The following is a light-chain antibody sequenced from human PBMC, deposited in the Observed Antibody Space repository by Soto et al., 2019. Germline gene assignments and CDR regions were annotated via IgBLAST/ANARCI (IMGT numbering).Light chain of an antibody. CDR3: QQLRAYPHT. V-gene: IGKV1-9*01. CDR1: QTINNY. Sequence: DIQLTQSPPFLSASVGDRVTVTCRASQTINNYLAWFRKKEGKAPEFLIYPASTLQGGVPSRFSGHGFGINFTLTISSLPPEDFATYYCQQLRAYPHTFGQGTTLDIK. J-gene: IGKJ2*01. CDR2: PAS.